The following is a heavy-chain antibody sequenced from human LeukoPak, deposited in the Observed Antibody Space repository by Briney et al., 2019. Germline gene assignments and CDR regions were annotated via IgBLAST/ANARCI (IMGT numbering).Heavy chain of an antibody. CDR2: IYHDGST. V-gene: IGHV4-59*12. CDR1: GGSISTYF. Sequence: SETLSLTCTVSGGSISTYFWSWIRQPPRKGLEWIGYIYHDGSTNYNPSLNRRVAISVDTSQNEFSLKLTSVTAADTAVYYCARGETYSSGWPYFDYWGQGTLVTVSS. D-gene: IGHD6-19*01. J-gene: IGHJ4*02. CDR3: ARGETYSSGWPYFDY.